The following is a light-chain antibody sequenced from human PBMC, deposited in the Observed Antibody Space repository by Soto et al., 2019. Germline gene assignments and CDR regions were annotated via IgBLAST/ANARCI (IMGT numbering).Light chain of an antibody. CDR1: QSLSTSY. CDR3: QTYGSSSLT. V-gene: IGKV3-20*01. Sequence: DIVLTQSPGTLSLSPGERATLSCRASQSLSTSYLAWYQQKPGQAPRLLTYGTSSRASGIPDRFSGSGSGTDFTLTISRLEPEDFAVYYCQTYGSSSLTFGGGTKVEIK. CDR2: GTS. J-gene: IGKJ4*01.